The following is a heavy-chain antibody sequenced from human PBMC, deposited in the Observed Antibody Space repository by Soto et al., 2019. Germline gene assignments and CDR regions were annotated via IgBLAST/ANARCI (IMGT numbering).Heavy chain of an antibody. V-gene: IGHV1-46*01. CDR2: INPRGGST. J-gene: IGHJ6*02. D-gene: IGHD6-6*01. CDR1: GYTFTSDY. Sequence: ASVKVSCKASGYTFTSDYMHWVRQAPGQGLEWMGIINPRGGSTTYAQKFQGRMIMTADTSTSTVFMELSSLRSEDTAVYYCARDRRIAALLFGMDVWGQGTSFTVS. CDR3: ARDRRIAALLFGMDV.